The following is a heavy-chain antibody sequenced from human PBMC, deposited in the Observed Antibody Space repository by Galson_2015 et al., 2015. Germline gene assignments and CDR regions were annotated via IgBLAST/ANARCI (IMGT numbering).Heavy chain of an antibody. CDR3: TTDGCSGGSCYSPGC. D-gene: IGHD2-15*01. V-gene: IGHV3-23*01. CDR1: GFTFSIYA. CDR2: ITGSGGST. J-gene: IGHJ4*02. Sequence: SLRLSCAASGFTFSIYAMSWFRQAPGKGLEWVSAITGSGGSTYYADSVKGRFTISRDNSKNTLDLQMNSLKSEDTAVYYCTTDGCSGGSCYSPGCWGQGTLVTVSS.